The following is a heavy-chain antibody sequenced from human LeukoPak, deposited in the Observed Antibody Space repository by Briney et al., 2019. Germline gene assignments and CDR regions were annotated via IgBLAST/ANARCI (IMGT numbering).Heavy chain of an antibody. CDR3: AQDLSYIGLDN. CDR1: GFTFSTYP. CDR2: ISYGGSNK. Sequence: GGSLRLSCAASGFTFSTYPMHWVRQAPGKGLEWVALISYGGSNKHYADSVKGRFTISRDNSKNTLYLQMNSLRAEDTAVYYCAQDLSYIGLDNWGQGTLVTVSS. V-gene: IGHV3-30*04. D-gene: IGHD2-15*01. J-gene: IGHJ4*02.